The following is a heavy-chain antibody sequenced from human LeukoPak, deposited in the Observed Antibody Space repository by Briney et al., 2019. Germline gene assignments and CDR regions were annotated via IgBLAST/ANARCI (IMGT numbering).Heavy chain of an antibody. J-gene: IGHJ3*02. Sequence: GSSVKVSCKASGGTFSSYAISWVRQATGQGLEWMGWMNPNSGNTGYAQKFQGRVTITRNTSISTAYMELSSLRSEDTAVYYCARGMVAVAGLDAFDIWGQGTMVTVSS. D-gene: IGHD6-19*01. CDR1: GGTFSSYA. CDR2: MNPNSGNT. V-gene: IGHV1-8*03. CDR3: ARGMVAVAGLDAFDI.